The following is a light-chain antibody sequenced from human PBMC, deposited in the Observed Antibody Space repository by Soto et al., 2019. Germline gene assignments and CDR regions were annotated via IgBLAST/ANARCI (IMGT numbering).Light chain of an antibody. V-gene: IGLV2-14*03. Sequence: QSALTQPASVSGSPGQSITISCTGTSSDVGGYNSVSWYQQHPGKAHKLMIYDVSNRPSGVSNHFSGSKSGNTASLTISGLQAGEAAVYYGTSYPNSTTPETFFGIGSKVTAL. CDR1: SSDVGGYNS. CDR3: TSYPNSTTPETF. CDR2: DVS. J-gene: IGLJ1*01.